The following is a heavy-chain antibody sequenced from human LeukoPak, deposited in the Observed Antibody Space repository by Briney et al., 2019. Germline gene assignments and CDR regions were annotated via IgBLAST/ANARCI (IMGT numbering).Heavy chain of an antibody. V-gene: IGHV4-34*01. CDR3: ARGARGYSYSNWFDP. CDR1: GGSFSGYY. J-gene: IGHJ5*02. D-gene: IGHD5-18*01. CDR2: INHSGST. Sequence: SETLSLTCAVYGGSFSGYYWSWIRQPPGKGLEWIGEINHSGSTNYNPSLESRVTISVETSKTQYSLNLSYVTAAVTAVYYCARGARGYSYSNWFDPWGQGTLVTVSS.